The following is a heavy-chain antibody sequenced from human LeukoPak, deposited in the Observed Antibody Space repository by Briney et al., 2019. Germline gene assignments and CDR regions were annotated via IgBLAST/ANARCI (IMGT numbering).Heavy chain of an antibody. CDR3: AREGHTTGWPPFDF. J-gene: IGHJ4*02. CDR2: SNRRGSTT. CDR1: GFSFSSYE. Sequence: GGSLRLSRAASGFSFSSYEMNWVRQAPGKGLEWVSHSNRRGSTTYYADSVRGRFTISRDNAKNSLYLQMNSLRAEDTAVYYCAREGHTTGWPPFDFWGQGTLVTVSS. D-gene: IGHD2/OR15-2a*01. V-gene: IGHV3-48*03.